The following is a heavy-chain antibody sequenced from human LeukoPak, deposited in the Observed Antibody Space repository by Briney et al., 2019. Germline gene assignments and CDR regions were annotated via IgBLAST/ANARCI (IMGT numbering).Heavy chain of an antibody. CDR3: AKARDYDFWSGLFDP. D-gene: IGHD3-3*01. CDR2: ISGSGGST. V-gene: IGHV3-23*01. Sequence: GGSLRLSCAASGFTFSSYAMSWVRQAPGKGLEWVSAISGSGGSTYYADSVKGRLTISRDNSKNTLYLQMNSPRAEDTAVYYCAKARDYDFWSGLFDPWGQGTLVTVSS. CDR1: GFTFSSYA. J-gene: IGHJ5*02.